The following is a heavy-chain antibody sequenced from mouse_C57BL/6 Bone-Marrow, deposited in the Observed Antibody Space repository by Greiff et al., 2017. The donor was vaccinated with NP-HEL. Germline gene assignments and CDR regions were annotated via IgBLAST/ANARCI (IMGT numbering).Heavy chain of an antibody. Sequence: QVHVKQSGAELVKPGASVKMSCKASGYTFTTYPIEWVKQNHGKSLEWIGNFHPYNDDTKYNEKFKNKATLTVEKSSSTVYLELSRLTSGDSSVLYGARVGNYWYYFDYWGQGTTLTVSS. CDR3: ARVGNYWYYFDY. V-gene: IGHV1-47*01. J-gene: IGHJ2*01. CDR2: FHPYNDDT. CDR1: GYTFTTYP. D-gene: IGHD2-1*01.